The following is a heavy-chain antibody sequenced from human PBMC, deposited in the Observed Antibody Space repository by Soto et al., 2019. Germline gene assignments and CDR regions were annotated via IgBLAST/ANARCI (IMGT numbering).Heavy chain of an antibody. CDR3: ARRTGYFATHHFDY. Sequence: GASVKVSSKASRGTFNCYAICWVRHAIGQGLEWMGGIIPIFGTANYAQKFQGRVTITADESTSTAYMELSSLRSEDTAVYYCARRTGYFATHHFDYWGQGTPVTVSS. V-gene: IGHV1-69*01. CDR2: IIPIFGTA. D-gene: IGHD3-9*01. J-gene: IGHJ4*02. CDR1: RGTFNCYA.